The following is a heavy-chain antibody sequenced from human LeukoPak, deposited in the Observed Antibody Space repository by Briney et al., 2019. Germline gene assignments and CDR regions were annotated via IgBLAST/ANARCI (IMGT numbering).Heavy chain of an antibody. V-gene: IGHV4-34*01. CDR3: ARAYGSGSYMVSYYFDY. J-gene: IGHJ4*02. D-gene: IGHD3-10*01. Sequence: PSETLSLTCAVYGGSFSGYYWSWIRQPPGKGLEWIGEINHSGSTNYNPSLKSRVTISVDTSKNQFSLKLSSVTAADTAVYYCARAYGSGSYMVSYYFDYWGQGTLVTVSS. CDR2: INHSGST. CDR1: GGSFSGYY.